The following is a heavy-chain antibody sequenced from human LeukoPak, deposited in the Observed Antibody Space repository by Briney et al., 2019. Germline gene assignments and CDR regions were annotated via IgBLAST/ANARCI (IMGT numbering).Heavy chain of an antibody. V-gene: IGHV4-38-2*02. J-gene: IGHJ2*01. Sequence: PSETLSLTCAVSGYSISSGYYWGWIRPPPGKGLEWIGSIYHSGSTYYNPSLKRRVTISVDTSKNQFSLKLSSVTAADTAVYYCARDPMYYYDSSGYSGGPYWYFDLWGRGTLVTVSS. CDR3: ARDPMYYYDSSGYSGGPYWYFDL. D-gene: IGHD3-22*01. CDR1: GYSISSGYY. CDR2: IYHSGST.